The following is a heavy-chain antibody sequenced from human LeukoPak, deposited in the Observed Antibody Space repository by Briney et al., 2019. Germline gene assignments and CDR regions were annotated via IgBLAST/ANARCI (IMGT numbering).Heavy chain of an antibody. CDR3: ARGTDYDSSGYAIDY. V-gene: IGHV4-39*07. J-gene: IGHJ4*02. Sequence: SETLSLTCTVSGGSTSSSSYYWGWIRQPPGKGLEWIGSIYYSGSTYYNPSLKSRVTISVDTSKNQFSLKLSSVTAADTAVYYCARGTDYDSSGYAIDYWGQGTLVTVSS. CDR1: GGSTSSSSYY. CDR2: IYYSGST. D-gene: IGHD3-22*01.